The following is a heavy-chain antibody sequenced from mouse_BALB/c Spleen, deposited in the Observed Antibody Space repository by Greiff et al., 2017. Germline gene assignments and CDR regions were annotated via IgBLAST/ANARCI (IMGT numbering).Heavy chain of an antibody. V-gene: IGHV5-4*02. Sequence: EVHLVESGGGLVKPGGSLKLSCAASGFTFSDYYMYWVRQTPEKRLEWVATISDGGSYTYYPDSVKGRFTISRDNAKNNLYLQMSSLKSEDTAMYYCARAGDGNYVKYAMDYWGQGTSVTVSS. CDR1: GFTFSDYY. CDR2: ISDGGSYT. D-gene: IGHD2-1*01. J-gene: IGHJ4*01. CDR3: ARAGDGNYVKYAMDY.